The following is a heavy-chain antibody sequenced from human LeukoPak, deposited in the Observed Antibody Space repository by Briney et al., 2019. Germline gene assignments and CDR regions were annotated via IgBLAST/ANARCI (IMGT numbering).Heavy chain of an antibody. V-gene: IGHV3-11*04. J-gene: IGHJ6*03. D-gene: IGHD3-9*01. Sequence: GGSLRLSCAASGFTFSDYYMSWIRQAPGKGLEWVSYISSSGSTIYYADSVKGRFTISRDNAKNSLYLQMNSLRAEDTAVYYCARDGAYDILTGYYYYMDVWGKGTTVTVSS. CDR3: ARDGAYDILTGYYYYMDV. CDR1: GFTFSDYY. CDR2: ISSSGSTI.